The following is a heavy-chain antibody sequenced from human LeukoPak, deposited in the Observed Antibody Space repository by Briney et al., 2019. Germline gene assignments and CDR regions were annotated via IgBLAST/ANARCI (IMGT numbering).Heavy chain of an antibody. D-gene: IGHD1-14*01. CDR1: GFTFSTYS. J-gene: IGHJ4*02. CDR3: ARKGPESLVY. V-gene: IGHV3-21*01. Sequence: PGGSLRLSCAASGFTFSTYSMSWVRQAPGKGLEWVSSFSPSTGYIYYADSVKGRFTISRDNAKNSLYLQMNSLRAEDTAVYYCARKGPESLVYWGQGTLVTVSS. CDR2: FSPSTGYI.